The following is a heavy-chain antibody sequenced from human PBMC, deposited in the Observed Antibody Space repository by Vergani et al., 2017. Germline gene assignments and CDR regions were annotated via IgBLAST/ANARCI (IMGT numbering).Heavy chain of an antibody. V-gene: IGHV1-3*01. CDR2: INACNGNT. D-gene: IGHD3-3*01. CDR3: ARGPTIFGVVTALFVD. J-gene: IGHJ4*02. CDR1: GYTFTSYA. Sequence: QVQLVQSGAEVKKPGASVKVSCKASGYTFTSYAMHWVRQAPGQRLEWMGWINACNGNTKYSQKFQGRVTITRDTSASTAYMELSSLRSEDTAVYYCARGPTIFGVVTALFVDWGQGTLVTVSS.